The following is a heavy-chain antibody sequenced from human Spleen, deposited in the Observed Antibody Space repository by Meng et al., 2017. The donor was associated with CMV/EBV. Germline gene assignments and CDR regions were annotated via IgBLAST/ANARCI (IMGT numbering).Heavy chain of an antibody. V-gene: IGHV4-59*01. J-gene: IGHJ5*02. CDR1: GDSISSFH. Sequence: GSLRLSCTVSGDSISSFHWCWIRQSPGKELEWIGYVYYSGTTNYNPTLKSRVTMSLDTSKNHFSLKLRSVTTADTAVYFCARGVPYSGAHWFDPWGQGTLVTVSS. CDR2: VYYSGTT. D-gene: IGHD6-25*01. CDR3: ARGVPYSGAHWFDP.